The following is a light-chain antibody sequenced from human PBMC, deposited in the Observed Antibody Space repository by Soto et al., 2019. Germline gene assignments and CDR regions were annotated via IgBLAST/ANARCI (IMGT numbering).Light chain of an antibody. CDR3: SSFTGTTTLDV. V-gene: IGLV2-14*03. CDR2: GVS. J-gene: IGLJ1*01. CDR1: SSDVGAYKY. Sequence: QSALTQPASVSGSPGQSITISCTVTSSDVGAYKYVSWYQQHPGKAPKLIIYGVSNRPSGVSNRFSGSKSGNTAFLTISGLQPEDEADYYCSSFTGTTTLDVFGTGTKVTVL.